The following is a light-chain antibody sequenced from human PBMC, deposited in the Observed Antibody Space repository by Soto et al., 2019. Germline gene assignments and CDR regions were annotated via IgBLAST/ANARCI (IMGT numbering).Light chain of an antibody. CDR3: QQYSSWPPYP. CDR1: QRITDT. J-gene: IGKJ2*01. Sequence: ERVVPHSPATLSVTPGESATLSCRAIQRITDTLACYQQRPGQAPMRLIYGASTSAPGIPARVTGSVSSVSGTEFTLTVSSLQYEDFAIYNCQQYSSWPPYPFGQGPQLES. CDR2: GAS. V-gene: IGKV3D-15*01.